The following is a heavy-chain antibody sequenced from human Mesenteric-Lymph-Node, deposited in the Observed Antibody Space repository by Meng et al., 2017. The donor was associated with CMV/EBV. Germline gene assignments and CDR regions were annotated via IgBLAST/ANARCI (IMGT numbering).Heavy chain of an antibody. Sequence: SETLSLTCTVSGGSISSSSYYWGWIRQPPGKGLEWIGSIYYSGSTYYNPSLKSRVTISLDTSKNQFSLNLRSVTAADTAVYYCVRACTSITCYHPFGAFDVWGQGTMVTVSS. CDR3: VRACTSITCYHPFGAFDV. CDR2: IYYSGST. D-gene: IGHD2-2*01. V-gene: IGHV4-39*07. CDR1: GGSISSSSYY. J-gene: IGHJ3*01.